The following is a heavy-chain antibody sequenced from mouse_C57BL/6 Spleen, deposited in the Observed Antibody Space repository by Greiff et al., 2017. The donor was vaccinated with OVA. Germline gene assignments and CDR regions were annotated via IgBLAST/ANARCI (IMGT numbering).Heavy chain of an antibody. V-gene: IGHV1-74*01. J-gene: IGHJ4*01. D-gene: IGHD2-5*01. Sequence: VQLQQPGAELVKPGASVKVSCKASGYTFTSYWMHWVKQRPGQGLEWIGRIHPSDSDTNYNQKFKGKATLTVDKSSSTAYMQLSSLTSEDSAVYYCAMNSNYGDYAMDYWGQGTSVTVSS. CDR2: IHPSDSDT. CDR3: AMNSNYGDYAMDY. CDR1: GYTFTSYW.